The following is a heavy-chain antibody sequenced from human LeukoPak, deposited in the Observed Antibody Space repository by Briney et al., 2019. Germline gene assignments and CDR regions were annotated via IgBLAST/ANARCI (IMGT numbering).Heavy chain of an antibody. D-gene: IGHD3-10*01. J-gene: IGHJ4*02. CDR1: GFNLRTYC. CDR3: GRWGVNAGLDY. Sequence: GGSLRLSCAVTGFNLRTYCIHWVRHSPGRGLDWVARINGDGSRISYADSVRGRFTISRDNAKTSVYLQMNSLRVEDAGIYYCGRWGVNAGLDYWGQGSLVTVSS. CDR2: INGDGSRI. V-gene: IGHV3-74*01.